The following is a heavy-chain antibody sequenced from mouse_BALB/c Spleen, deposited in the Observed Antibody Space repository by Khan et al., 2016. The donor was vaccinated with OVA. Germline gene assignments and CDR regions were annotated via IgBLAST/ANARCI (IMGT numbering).Heavy chain of an antibody. Sequence: QIQLVQSGAELARPGASVKMSCKASGYTFTSYTIHWIKKRPGQGLEWIGYINPSNGYTNYNQKFKDKATLTTDKSSTTAYLQLSSLTYHDSAVSNWVRAAAYHRNDGWFAYWGQGTLVTFSA. D-gene: IGHD2-14*01. CDR3: VRAAAYHRNDGWFAY. V-gene: IGHV1-4*01. CDR2: INPSNGYT. J-gene: IGHJ3*01. CDR1: GYTFTSYT.